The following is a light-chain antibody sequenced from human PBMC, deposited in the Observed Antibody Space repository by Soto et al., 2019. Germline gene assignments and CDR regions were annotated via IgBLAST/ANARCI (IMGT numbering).Light chain of an antibody. CDR1: DSNIGSNS. J-gene: IGLJ1*01. Sequence: VLTQPPSASGTAGQVVTISCSGGDSNIGSNSVYWYQHLPRMAPKLLIYYNNQRPSGVPDRFSGSRSGTSASLAIVGLRSEDEAVYYCAAWDASLSACVFGKGTKVTVL. CDR2: YNN. V-gene: IGLV1-47*02. CDR3: AAWDASLSACV.